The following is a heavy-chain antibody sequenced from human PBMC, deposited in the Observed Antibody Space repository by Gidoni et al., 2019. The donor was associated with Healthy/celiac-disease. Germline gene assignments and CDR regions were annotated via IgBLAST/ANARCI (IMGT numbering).Heavy chain of an antibody. V-gene: IGHV4-59*01. D-gene: IGHD3-10*01. CDR3: ARGVYGSVDY. CDR2: IYYSGST. J-gene: IGHJ4*02. CDR1: GGSISSYY. Sequence: QVQLQESGPGLVKPSETLSLTCTVSGGSISSYYWSWIRQPPGKGLEWIGYIYYSGSTNYNPSLKSRVTISVDTSKNQFSLKLSSVTAADTAVYYCARGVYGSVDYWGQGTLVTVSS.